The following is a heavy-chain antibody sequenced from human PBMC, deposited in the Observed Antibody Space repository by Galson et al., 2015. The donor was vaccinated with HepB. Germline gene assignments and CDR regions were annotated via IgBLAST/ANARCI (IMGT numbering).Heavy chain of an antibody. Sequence: SLRLSCAASGLTFSSHWMTWVRQAPGKGLEWVANIKPEGIEKFYVDSVKGRFTISRDNAKNSLYLQMSSLRAEDTAVYYCFSRQSDYWGQGTQVTVSS. CDR2: IKPEGIEK. V-gene: IGHV3-7*03. D-gene: IGHD6-19*01. CDR1: GLTFSSHW. J-gene: IGHJ4*02. CDR3: FSRQSDY.